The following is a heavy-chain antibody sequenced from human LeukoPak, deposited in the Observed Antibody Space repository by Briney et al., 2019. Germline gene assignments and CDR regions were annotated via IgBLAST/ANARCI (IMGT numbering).Heavy chain of an antibody. V-gene: IGHV4-4*07. D-gene: IGHD4-11*01. Sequence: SETLSLTCFVSGGSISDFYWSWVRQSAGKGLEYIGRIYSSGSTNYNPSLKSRVAMSVDTSKNQFSLNLRSLTAADTAVYYCARVTDSLDYWGQGTLVTVSS. CDR1: GGSISDFY. CDR2: IYSSGST. CDR3: ARVTDSLDY. J-gene: IGHJ4*02.